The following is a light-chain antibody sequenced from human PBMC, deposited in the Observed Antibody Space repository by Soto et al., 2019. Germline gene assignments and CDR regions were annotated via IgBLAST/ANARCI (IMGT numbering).Light chain of an antibody. CDR2: GAS. CDR3: QQYSDWPPIT. V-gene: IGKV3-15*01. J-gene: IGKJ3*01. Sequence: EILMTQSPAILSVSPGERATLSCRASQSVSSNLAWYQQRPGQAPRLLIYGASTRATGIPARFSGSGSGTEFTLPISGLQSEDFAIYYCQQYSDWPPITFGPGTKVDIK. CDR1: QSVSSN.